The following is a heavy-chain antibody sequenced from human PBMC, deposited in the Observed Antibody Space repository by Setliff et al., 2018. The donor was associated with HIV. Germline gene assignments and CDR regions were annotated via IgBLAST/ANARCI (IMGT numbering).Heavy chain of an antibody. CDR2: INHRGST. CDR3: ARAGIPPLGARRWFDP. V-gene: IGHV4-34*01. CDR1: GGSFSDFS. J-gene: IGHJ5*02. Sequence: SETLSLTCAVYGGSFSDFSWTWIRQPPGKGLEWIGEINHRGSTIYNPSLKSRVSISVDTSKKQFSLKLDSVTAADTAVYYCARAGIPPLGARRWFDPWGQGTLVTSP. D-gene: IGHD3-16*01.